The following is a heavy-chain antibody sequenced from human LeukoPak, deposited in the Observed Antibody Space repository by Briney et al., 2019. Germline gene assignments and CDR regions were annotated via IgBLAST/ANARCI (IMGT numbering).Heavy chain of an antibody. D-gene: IGHD3-22*01. CDR3: ARPYNYYDSSGYDY. Sequence: SVKASCKASGGTFSSYAISWVRQAPGQGLEWMGGIIPIFGTANYAQKFQGRVTITTDESTSTAYMELSSLRSEDTAVYYCARPYNYYDSSGYDYWGQGTLVTVSS. V-gene: IGHV1-69*05. CDR2: IIPIFGTA. CDR1: GGTFSSYA. J-gene: IGHJ4*02.